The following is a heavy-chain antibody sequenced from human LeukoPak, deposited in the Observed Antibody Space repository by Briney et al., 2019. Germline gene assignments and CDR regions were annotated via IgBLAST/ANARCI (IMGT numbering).Heavy chain of an antibody. Sequence: ASVKVSCKASGYTFTSYDINWVRQATGQGLEWMGWINPNSGNTGYAQKFQGRVTMTRNTSISTAYMELSSLRSEDTAVYYCARGLRGRRGYYYYYMDVWGKGTTVTVSS. V-gene: IGHV1-8*01. D-gene: IGHD1-26*01. CDR3: ARGLRGRRGYYYYYMDV. J-gene: IGHJ6*03. CDR2: INPNSGNT. CDR1: GYTFTSYD.